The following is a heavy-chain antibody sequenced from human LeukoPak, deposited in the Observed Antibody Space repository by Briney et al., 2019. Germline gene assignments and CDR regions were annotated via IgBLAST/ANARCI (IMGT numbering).Heavy chain of an antibody. CDR3: ARDQGTTRREQWLFLDY. CDR2: IKTDGSIT. J-gene: IGHJ4*02. V-gene: IGHV3-74*01. Sequence: GGSLRLSCAASGFTVSDAWMNWVRQAPGKGPVWVSRIKTDGSITDYADSVKGRFTISRDNAKNTLYLQMNSLRAEDTAVYYCARDQGTTRREQWLFLDYWGQGTLVTVSS. CDR1: GFTVSDAW. D-gene: IGHD6-19*01.